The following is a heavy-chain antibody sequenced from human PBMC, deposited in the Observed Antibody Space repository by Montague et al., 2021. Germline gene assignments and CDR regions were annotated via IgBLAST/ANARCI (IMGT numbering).Heavy chain of an antibody. J-gene: IGHJ4*02. Sequence: SLRLSCAASGFTFSYYSMLWVRQAPGQGLQWVSSIDSSSSYIFYVDSLKGRFTISRDNAKNSLSLQINSLRAVDTGVYYCARYEVASSRSSIDYWGRGTLGTISS. CDR2: IDSSSSYI. V-gene: IGHV3-21*01. CDR3: ARYEVASSRSSIDY. CDR1: GFTFSYYS. D-gene: IGHD6-6*01.